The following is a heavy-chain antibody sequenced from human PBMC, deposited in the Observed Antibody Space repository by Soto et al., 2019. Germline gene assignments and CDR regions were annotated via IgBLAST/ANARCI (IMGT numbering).Heavy chain of an antibody. CDR1: GGSISSGGFY. CDR2: FYDSGST. D-gene: IGHD3-9*01. Sequence: SETLSLTCIVSGGSISSGGFYWSWVRQHPGKGLEWIGFFYDSGSTYYNPSLRSRVTISADTSENKFSLTLKSVTAADTAVYFCARDFERSAIGPWGQGTSVTVSS. V-gene: IGHV4-31*03. CDR3: ARDFERSAIGP. J-gene: IGHJ5*02.